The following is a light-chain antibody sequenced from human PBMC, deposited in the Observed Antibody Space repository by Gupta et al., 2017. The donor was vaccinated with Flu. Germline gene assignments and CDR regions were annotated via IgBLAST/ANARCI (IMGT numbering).Light chain of an antibody. J-gene: IGKJ1*01. Sequence: DIVMTQSPDSLALALGERATISCKSSQSVLYIYNNKNYLAWYQQKPGRPPQVLMSWASSREFGVLDTFSSSGSCGDLTLIIISRLALDVAVSYCHQEDGRPLTFGQGTKVEIK. CDR2: WAS. CDR1: QSVLYIYNNKNY. CDR3: HQEDGRPLT. V-gene: IGKV4-1*01.